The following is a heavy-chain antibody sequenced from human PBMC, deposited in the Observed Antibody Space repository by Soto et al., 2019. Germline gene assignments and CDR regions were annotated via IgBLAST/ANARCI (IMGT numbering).Heavy chain of an antibody. CDR1: GGSISSYY. CDR3: AREIRRDYVWFDP. J-gene: IGHJ5*02. Sequence: TSETLSLTCTVSGGSISSYYWSWIRQPPGKGLEWIGYIYYSGSTNYNPSLKSRVTISVDTSKNQFSLKLSSVTAADTAVYYCAREIRRDYVWFDPWGQGTLVTVSS. D-gene: IGHD4-17*01. CDR2: IYYSGST. V-gene: IGHV4-59*01.